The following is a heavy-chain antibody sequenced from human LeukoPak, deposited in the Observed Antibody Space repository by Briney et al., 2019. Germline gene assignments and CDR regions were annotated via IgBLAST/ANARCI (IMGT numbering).Heavy chain of an antibody. D-gene: IGHD1-1*01. CDR3: ARGPGTTTPPSSYYIDV. J-gene: IGHJ6*03. CDR1: GGSISSYY. V-gene: IGHV4-59*01. CDR2: IYYSGST. Sequence: SETLSLTCTVPGGSISSYYWSCIRQPPGKGREWIGYIYYSGSTNYNPALKSRVTISVDRSNTQFSLKLSSVTAAATAVYYCARGPGTTTPPSSYYIDVWGKGTTLTISS.